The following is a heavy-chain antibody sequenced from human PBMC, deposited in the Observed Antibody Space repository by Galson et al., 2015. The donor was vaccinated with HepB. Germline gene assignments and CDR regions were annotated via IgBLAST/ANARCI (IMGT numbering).Heavy chain of an antibody. J-gene: IGHJ6*03. CDR2: IRSKGNTYAT. Sequence: SLRLSCAASGFTFSGSSIHWVRQASGKGLEWVGHIRSKGNTYATAYAASVKGRFTISRDASRNTAYLQMSSLETEDTAVYYCTREDNSGWYGCYFHDLDVGGKGATVTVAS. D-gene: IGHD6-19*01. CDR3: TREDNSGWYGCYFHDLDV. CDR1: GFTFSGSS. V-gene: IGHV3-73*01.